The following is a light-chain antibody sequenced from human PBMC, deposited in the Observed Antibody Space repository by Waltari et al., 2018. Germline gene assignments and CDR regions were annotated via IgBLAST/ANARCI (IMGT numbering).Light chain of an antibody. CDR1: QTVRATY. CDR2: DTS. CDR3: QQYDISPLT. Sequence: EIVLTQSPGTLSLSPGERATLSCRASQTVRATYLAWYQQKPGQAPTLVIHDTSSRATGIPDRFSGSGSGTDFSLTISSLEPGDFAVYYCQQYDISPLTFGGGTKVETK. J-gene: IGKJ4*01. V-gene: IGKV3-20*01.